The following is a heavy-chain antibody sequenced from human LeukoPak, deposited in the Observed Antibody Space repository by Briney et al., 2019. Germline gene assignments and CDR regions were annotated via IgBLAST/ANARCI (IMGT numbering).Heavy chain of an antibody. J-gene: IGHJ6*02. CDR1: GFTFSSYA. D-gene: IGHD6-19*01. Sequence: GGSLRLSCAASGFTFSSYAMHWVRQAPGKGLEWVAVISYDGSNKYYADSVKGRFTISRDNSKNTLYLQMNSLRAEDTAVYYCARELDSSGWYGYYYYGMDVWGQGTTVTVSS. CDR3: ARELDSSGWYGYYYYGMDV. CDR2: ISYDGSNK. V-gene: IGHV3-30*04.